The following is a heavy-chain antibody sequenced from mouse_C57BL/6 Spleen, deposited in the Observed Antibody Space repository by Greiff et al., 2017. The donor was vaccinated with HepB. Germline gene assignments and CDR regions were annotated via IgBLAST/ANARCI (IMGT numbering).Heavy chain of an antibody. CDR2: IYPGDGDT. D-gene: IGHD2-4*01. J-gene: IGHJ3*01. Sequence: QVQLQQSGAELVKPGASVKISCKASGYAFSSYWMNWVKQRPGKGLEWIGRIYPGDGDTNYNGKFKGKATLTADKSSSTAYMQLSSLTSEDSAVYFCARPYYDYDQAWFAYGGKGTLVTVSA. CDR1: GYAFSSYW. V-gene: IGHV1-80*01. CDR3: ARPYYDYDQAWFAY.